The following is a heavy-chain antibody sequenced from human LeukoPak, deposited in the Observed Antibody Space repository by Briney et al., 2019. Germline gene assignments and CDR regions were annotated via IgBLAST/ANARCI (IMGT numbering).Heavy chain of an antibody. CDR3: ARHQYDSGIDHTN. CDR2: IYYSGST. CDR1: GGSISSSSYY. V-gene: IGHV4-39*07. J-gene: IGHJ4*02. D-gene: IGHD3-10*01. Sequence: SETLSLTCTVSGGSISSSSYYWGWIRQPPGKGLEWIGSIYYSGSTYYNPSLKSRVTISVDTSKNQFSLSLNSVTAADTAVYYCARHQYDSGIDHTNWGQGTLVTVSS.